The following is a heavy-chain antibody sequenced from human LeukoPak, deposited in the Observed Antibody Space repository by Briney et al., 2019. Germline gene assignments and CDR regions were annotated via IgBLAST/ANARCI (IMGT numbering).Heavy chain of an antibody. J-gene: IGHJ4*02. V-gene: IGHV3-7*01. D-gene: IGHD6-19*01. CDR3: ARTAVAGQFDY. Sequence: HTGVSLRLSCAASGFTFSSYWMSWVRQAPGKGLEWVANIKQDGSEKYYVDSVKGRFTISRDNAKNSLYLQMNSLRAEDTAVYYCARTAVAGQFDYWGQGTLVTVSS. CDR1: GFTFSSYW. CDR2: IKQDGSEK.